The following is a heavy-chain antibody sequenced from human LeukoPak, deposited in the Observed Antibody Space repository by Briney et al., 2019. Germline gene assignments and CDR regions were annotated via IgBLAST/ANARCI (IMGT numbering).Heavy chain of an antibody. CDR3: ASYCSSTSCYHYFDD. D-gene: IGHD2-2*01. V-gene: IGHV3-7*02. J-gene: IGHJ4*02. Sequence: GGSLRLSCAASGFTFSSYWMSWVRQAPGKGLEWVANIKQDGSEKYYVDSVKGRFTISRENAKSSLYLQMNSLRAEDTAVYYCASYCSSTSCYHYFDDWGQGTLVTVSS. CDR1: GFTFSSYW. CDR2: IKQDGSEK.